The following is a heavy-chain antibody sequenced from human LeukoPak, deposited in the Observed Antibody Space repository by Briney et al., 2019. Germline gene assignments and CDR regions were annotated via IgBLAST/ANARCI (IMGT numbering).Heavy chain of an antibody. CDR1: GFTFSNHW. V-gene: IGHV3-7*04. Sequence: GGSLRLSCAASGFTFSNHWLRWVRQAPGEGLEWVANIKQDGSEEYYVDSVKGRFTISRDNAKNSLYLQMNSLRAEDTAVYYCARDRPYYYFDYWGQGTLVTVSS. J-gene: IGHJ4*02. D-gene: IGHD2-21*01. CDR3: ARDRPYYYFDY. CDR2: IKQDGSEE.